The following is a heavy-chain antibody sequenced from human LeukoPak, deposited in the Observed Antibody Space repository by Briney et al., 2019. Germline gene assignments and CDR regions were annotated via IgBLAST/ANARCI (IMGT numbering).Heavy chain of an antibody. CDR2: IYYSGNT. J-gene: IGHJ4*02. D-gene: IGHD1-1*01. CDR3: ARGVLKRNDGRFDY. CDR1: GGDISSSSYY. V-gene: IGHV4-39*07. Sequence: SETLSLTCTVSGGDISSSSYYWGWIRQPPGKGLEWIGSIYYSGNTYYNPSLKSRVTISVDTSKNQFSLKLSSVTAADTAVYYCARGVLKRNDGRFDYWGQGTLVTVSS.